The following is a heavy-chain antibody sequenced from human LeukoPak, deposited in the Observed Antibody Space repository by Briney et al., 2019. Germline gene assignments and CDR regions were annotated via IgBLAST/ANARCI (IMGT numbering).Heavy chain of an antibody. CDR2: ISDSGGST. Sequence: GGSLRLSCAASGFTFSSHAMSWVRQAPGKGLEWVSAISDSGGSTYYADSVKGRFTISRDNSKNTLYLQTNSLRAEDTAVYYCAKGGSSSWYFLDYWGQGTLVTVSS. J-gene: IGHJ4*02. CDR3: AKGGSSSWYFLDY. V-gene: IGHV3-23*01. CDR1: GFTFSSHA. D-gene: IGHD6-13*01.